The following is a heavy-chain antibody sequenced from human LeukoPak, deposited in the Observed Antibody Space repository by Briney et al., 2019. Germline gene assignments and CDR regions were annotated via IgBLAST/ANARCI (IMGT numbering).Heavy chain of an antibody. D-gene: IGHD2-2*02. CDR1: GYTFTSYG. J-gene: IGHJ5*02. V-gene: IGHV1-18*01. CDR2: ISAYNGNT. CDR3: ARCRPAAISNWFDP. Sequence: ASVKVSCKASGYTFTSYGISWVRQAPGQGLEWMGWISAYNGNTNYAQKFQGRVTMTRDTSISTAYMELSRLRSDDTAVYYCARCRPAAISNWFDPWGQGTLVTVSS.